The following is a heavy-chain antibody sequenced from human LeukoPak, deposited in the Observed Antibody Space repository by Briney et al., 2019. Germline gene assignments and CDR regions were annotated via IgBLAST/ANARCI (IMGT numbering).Heavy chain of an antibody. CDR2: IYYSGST. CDR1: GGSISSSSYY. J-gene: IGHJ4*02. V-gene: IGHV4-39*07. D-gene: IGHD3-22*01. Sequence: PSETLSLTCTVSGGSISSSSYYWGWIRQPPGKGLEWIGSIYYSGSTYYNPSLKSRVTISVDTSKNQFSLKLSSVTAADTAVYYCARWDYYDSSPAGNWGQGTLVTVSS. CDR3: ARWDYYDSSPAGN.